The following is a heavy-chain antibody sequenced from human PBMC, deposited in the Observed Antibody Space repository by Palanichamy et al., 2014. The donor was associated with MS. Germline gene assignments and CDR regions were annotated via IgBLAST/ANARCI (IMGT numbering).Heavy chain of an antibody. CDR1: GFTTFSTYS. CDR3: VRAPPRPGGAAYYFGMDV. D-gene: IGHD1-26*01. V-gene: IGHV3-21*01. Sequence: EVQLVESGGGLVQPGGSLRLSCAASGFTTFSTYSMSWVRQAPGKGLERVSSIDPTSNYIHYPDSLNGRFAISRDNARDSLFLQVGILRVEDTAVYYCVRAPPRPGGAAYYFGMDVWGQGTTVTVAS. J-gene: IGHJ6*02. CDR2: IDPTSNYI.